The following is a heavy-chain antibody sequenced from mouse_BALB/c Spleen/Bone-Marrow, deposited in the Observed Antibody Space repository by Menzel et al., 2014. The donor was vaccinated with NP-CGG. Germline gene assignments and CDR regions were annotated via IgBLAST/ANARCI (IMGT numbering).Heavy chain of an antibody. V-gene: IGHV1S41*01. J-gene: IGHJ4*01. CDR2: IAPGSGST. Sequence: DLVKPGASVKLSCKASGYTFTNYWINWIKQRPRQGLEWIGRIAPGSGSTYYNEMFKGKATLTVDTSSSTAYIQLSSLSSEDSAVYFCARGIYYGNYVYAMDYWGQGTSVAVSS. D-gene: IGHD2-1*01. CDR1: GYTFTNYW. CDR3: ARGIYYGNYVYAMDY.